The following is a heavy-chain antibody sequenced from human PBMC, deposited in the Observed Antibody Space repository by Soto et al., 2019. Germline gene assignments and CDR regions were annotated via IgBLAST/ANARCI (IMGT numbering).Heavy chain of an antibody. J-gene: IGHJ6*02. D-gene: IGHD1-1*01. V-gene: IGHV1-8*01. CDR1: VYTFTSYD. CDR2: MNPNSGNT. CDR3: ARERTGTTSMDV. Sequence: QVQLVQSGAEVKKPGASVKVSCKASVYTFTSYDINWVRQATGQGLEWMGWMNPNSGNTGYAQKFQGRVTMTRNTSINTAYMELSSLRSEDTSVYYFARERTGTTSMDVWGQGTTVTVSS.